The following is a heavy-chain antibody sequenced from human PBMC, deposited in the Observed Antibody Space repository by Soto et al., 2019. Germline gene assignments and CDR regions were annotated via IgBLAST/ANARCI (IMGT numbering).Heavy chain of an antibody. Sequence: GGSLRLSCAASGFTFSSYGMHWVRQAPGKGLEWVAVIWYDGSNKYYAYSVKGRFTISRDNSKNTLYLQMNSLRAEDTAVYYCARADPPCTNGVCRYYYMDVWGKGTTVTVSS. V-gene: IGHV3-33*01. J-gene: IGHJ6*03. CDR2: IWYDGSNK. CDR1: GFTFSSYG. D-gene: IGHD2-8*01. CDR3: ARADPPCTNGVCRYYYMDV.